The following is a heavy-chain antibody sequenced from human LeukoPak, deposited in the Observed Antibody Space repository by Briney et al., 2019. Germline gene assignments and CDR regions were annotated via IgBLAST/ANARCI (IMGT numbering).Heavy chain of an antibody. J-gene: IGHJ5*02. CDR2: VHKYGST. CDR1: GGSIGPYY. Sequence: SETLSLTCTVSGGSIGPYYWSWIRQPPGKGLEWIGYVHKYGSTNYNPSLKSRVTMSVDTSKNQVSLTLRSVSRADTAMYYCARAPGYSFGPNNCFDPWGQGTLVTVSS. D-gene: IGHD5-18*01. CDR3: ARAPGYSFGPNNCFDP. V-gene: IGHV4-59*01.